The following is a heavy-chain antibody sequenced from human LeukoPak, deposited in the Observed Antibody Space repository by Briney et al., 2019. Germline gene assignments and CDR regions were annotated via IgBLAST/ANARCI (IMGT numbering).Heavy chain of an antibody. CDR2: INPSGGST. Sequence: ASVKVSRKASGYTFTSYYMHWVRQAPGQGLEWMGLINPSGGSTSYAQKFQGRVTMTRDTSTSTVYMELSSLRSEDTAVYYCTSKMASDYYYGMDVWGQGTTVTVSS. V-gene: IGHV1-46*01. D-gene: IGHD2-8*01. CDR3: TSKMASDYYYGMDV. J-gene: IGHJ6*02. CDR1: GYTFTSYY.